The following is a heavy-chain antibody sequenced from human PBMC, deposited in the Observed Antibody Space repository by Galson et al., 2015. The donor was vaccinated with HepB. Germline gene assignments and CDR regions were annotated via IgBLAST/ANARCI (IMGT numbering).Heavy chain of an antibody. CDR3: ARDPPLGAPFDY. CDR1: GFTFNDYN. CDR2: INSDSTYI. V-gene: IGHV3-21*01. J-gene: IGHJ4*02. D-gene: IGHD7-27*01. Sequence: SLRLSCAASGFTFNDYNMIWVRQAPGKGLEWVSSINSDSTYIYYADSVRGRFTISRDNATNSLYLQMNSLRVEDTAIYYCARDPPLGAPFDYWGQGTLVTVSS.